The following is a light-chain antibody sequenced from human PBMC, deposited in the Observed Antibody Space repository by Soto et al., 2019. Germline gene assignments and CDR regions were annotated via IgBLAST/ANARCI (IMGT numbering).Light chain of an antibody. Sequence: QSVLTQPPSASGTPGQRVTISCSGSSSNIGSNYVYWYQQPPGAAPKLLIYRSNQRPSGVPDRFSGSKSGTSASLAISGLRSEDEADYHCAAWDGSLSAWVFGGGTKLTVL. CDR3: AAWDGSLSAWV. J-gene: IGLJ3*02. CDR2: RSN. CDR1: SSNIGSNY. V-gene: IGLV1-47*01.